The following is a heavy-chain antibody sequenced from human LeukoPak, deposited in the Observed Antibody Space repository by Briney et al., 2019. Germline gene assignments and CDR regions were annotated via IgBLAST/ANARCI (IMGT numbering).Heavy chain of an antibody. CDR3: ARDSPLMEYYYDSSGFGWFDP. CDR1: GGSISSYY. V-gene: IGHV4-59*01. CDR2: IYYSGST. D-gene: IGHD3-22*01. Sequence: SETLSLTCTVSGGSISSYYWSWIRQPPGKGLEWIGYIYYSGSTNYNPSLKSRVTISVDTSKNQFSLKLSSATAADTAVYYCARDSPLMEYYYDSSGFGWFDPWGQGTLVTVSS. J-gene: IGHJ5*02.